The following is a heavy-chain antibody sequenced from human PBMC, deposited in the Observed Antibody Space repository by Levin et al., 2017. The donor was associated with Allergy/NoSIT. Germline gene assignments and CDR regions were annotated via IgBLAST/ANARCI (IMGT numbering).Heavy chain of an antibody. J-gene: IGHJ5*02. D-gene: IGHD5-18*01. CDR3: ARWESYSYGSGWFDP. CDR1: GGTFSSYA. CDR2: IIPIFGTA. V-gene: IGHV1-69*06. Sequence: SVKVSCKASGGTFSSYAISWVRQAPGQGLKWMGGIIPIFGTANYAQKFQGRVTITADKSTSTAYMELSSLRSEDTAVYYCARWESYSYGSGWFDPWGQGTLVTVSS.